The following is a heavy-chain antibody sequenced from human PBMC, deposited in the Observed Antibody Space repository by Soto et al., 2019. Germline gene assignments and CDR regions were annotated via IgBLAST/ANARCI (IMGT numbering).Heavy chain of an antibody. V-gene: IGHV2-70*13. D-gene: IGHD1-20*01. CDR2: IERDDDDK. CDR1: GFSITSPGMS. J-gene: IGHJ6*02. CDR3: ARSIRGPRKFNGMDL. Sequence: SGPTLVNPTETLTLTCTFSGFSITSPGMSVSWIRQPPGRALEWLALIERDDDDKYYSTSLKTRLTISKDTRKNQVVLTMANMDPAGTATYYCARSIRGPRKFNGMDLWGQGTTVTVSS.